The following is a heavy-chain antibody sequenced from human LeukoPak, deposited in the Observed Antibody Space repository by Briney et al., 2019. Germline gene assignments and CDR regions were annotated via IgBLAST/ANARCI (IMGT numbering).Heavy chain of an antibody. Sequence: PSETLSLTCTVSGGSISSSSYYWGWIRQPPGKGLEWIGSIYYSGSTYYNPSLKSRVTISVDTSKNQFSLKLTSVTAADTAVYYCARDLYGSRNYFDYWGQGTPVTVSS. V-gene: IGHV4-39*07. J-gene: IGHJ4*02. CDR2: IYYSGST. D-gene: IGHD3-10*01. CDR3: ARDLYGSRNYFDY. CDR1: GGSISSSSYY.